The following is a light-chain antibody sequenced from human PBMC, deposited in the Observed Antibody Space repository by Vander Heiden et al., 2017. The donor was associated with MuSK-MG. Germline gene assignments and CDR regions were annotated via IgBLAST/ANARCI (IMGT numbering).Light chain of an antibody. J-gene: IGKJ1*01. Sequence: EIVMMQSPATLSVSPGERATLACRASQSVSSNLAWYQQKPGQAPRLLIYGASTRVTGIPARFSGSGSGTEFTLTISSLQSEDFAVYYCQQENNWAKTFGQGTKVEIK. CDR2: GAS. CDR3: QQENNWAKT. V-gene: IGKV3D-15*01. CDR1: QSVSSN.